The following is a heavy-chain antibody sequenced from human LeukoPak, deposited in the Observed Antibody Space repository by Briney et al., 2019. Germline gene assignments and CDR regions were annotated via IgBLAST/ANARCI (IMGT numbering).Heavy chain of an antibody. Sequence: SETLSLTCTVSGGSSSSSSYFWGWIRQPPGKGLEWIGRVYYSGSTYYNPSLKSRVTISVDTSKNQFSLKLNSVTAADTALYYCARSSSGSYNVDWFFDLWGRGTLVTVSS. CDR2: VYYSGST. CDR3: ARSSSGSYNVDWFFDL. V-gene: IGHV4-39*01. J-gene: IGHJ2*01. CDR1: GGSSSSSSYF. D-gene: IGHD1-26*01.